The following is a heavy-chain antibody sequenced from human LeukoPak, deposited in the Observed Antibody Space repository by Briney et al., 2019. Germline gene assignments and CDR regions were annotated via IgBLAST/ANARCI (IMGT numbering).Heavy chain of an antibody. CDR2: ISGSGGST. D-gene: IGHD3-22*01. V-gene: IGHV3-23*01. Sequence: GGSLRLSCAASGFTFSSYAMSWVRQAPGKGLEWVSAISGSGGSTYYADSVKGRFTISRDNSKNTLYLQMNSLRAEDTAVYYCAKVGLPVITTRNWFDPWGQGTLVTVSS. CDR3: AKVGLPVITTRNWFDP. CDR1: GFTFSSYA. J-gene: IGHJ5*02.